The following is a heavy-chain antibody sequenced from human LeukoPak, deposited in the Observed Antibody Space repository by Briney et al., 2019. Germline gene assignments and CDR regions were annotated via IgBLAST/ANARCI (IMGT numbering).Heavy chain of an antibody. D-gene: IGHD1-26*01. J-gene: IGHJ4*02. Sequence: GGSLRLSCAASGFTFSSYAMSWVRQAPGKGLEWVSAISGSGGSTYYADSVKGRFTISRDSSKNTLYLQMNSLRAEDTAVYYCAKAPYSGSYLFFDYWGQGTLVTVSS. CDR1: GFTFSSYA. V-gene: IGHV3-23*01. CDR2: ISGSGGST. CDR3: AKAPYSGSYLFFDY.